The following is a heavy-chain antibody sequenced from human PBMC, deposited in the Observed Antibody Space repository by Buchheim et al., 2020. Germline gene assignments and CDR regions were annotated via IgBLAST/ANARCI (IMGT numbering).Heavy chain of an antibody. CDR1: GGSTSSGGYY. V-gene: IGHV4-31*03. CDR2: IYYSGST. J-gene: IGHJ6*02. CDR3: ARSQSARWTLDYYYYGMDV. Sequence: QVQLQESGPGLVKPSQTLSLTCTVSGGSTSSGGYYWSWIRQHPGKGLEWIGYIYYSGSTNYNPSLKSRVTISVAPSKNQSSLKLSSVTAADTAVYYCARSQSARWTLDYYYYGMDVWGQGTT. D-gene: IGHD3/OR15-3a*01.